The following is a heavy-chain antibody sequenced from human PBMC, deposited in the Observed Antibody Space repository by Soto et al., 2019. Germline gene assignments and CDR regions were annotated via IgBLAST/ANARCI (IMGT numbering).Heavy chain of an antibody. CDR2: IIPIFGTA. Sequence: VQLVQSGAEVKKPGSSVKVSCKASGGTFSSYAISWVRQAPGQGLEWMGGIIPIFGTANYAQKFQGRVTITADESTSTAYMELSSLRSEDTAVYYCARDRGRVTMIVVVMSYYGMDVWGQGTTVTVSS. V-gene: IGHV1-69*01. D-gene: IGHD3-22*01. CDR3: ARDRGRVTMIVVVMSYYGMDV. CDR1: GGTFSSYA. J-gene: IGHJ6*02.